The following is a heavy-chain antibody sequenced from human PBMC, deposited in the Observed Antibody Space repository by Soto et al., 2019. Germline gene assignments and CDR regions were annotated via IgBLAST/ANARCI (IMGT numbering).Heavy chain of an antibody. CDR3: ARVTIRLRFDY. Sequence: SETLSLTCTVSGYSISSGYYWGWIRQPPGKGLEWIGSIYHSGSTYYNPSLKSRVTISVDTSKNQFSLKLSSVTAADTAVYYCARVTIRLRFDYWGQGTLVTVSS. J-gene: IGHJ4*02. D-gene: IGHD5-12*01. V-gene: IGHV4-38-2*02. CDR1: GYSISSGYY. CDR2: IYHSGST.